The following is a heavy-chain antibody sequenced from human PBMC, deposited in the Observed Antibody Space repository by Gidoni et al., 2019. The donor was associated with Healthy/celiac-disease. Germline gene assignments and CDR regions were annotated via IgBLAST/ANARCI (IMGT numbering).Heavy chain of an antibody. CDR2: IYSGGST. Sequence: EVQLVESGGGLIQPGGSLRLSCAASGFTVSSNYMSWVRQAPGKGLEWVSVIYSGGSTYYADSVKGRFTISRDNSKNTLYLQMNSLRAEDTAVYYCASTDCSGGSCYSPLPVYWGQGTLVTVSS. V-gene: IGHV3-53*01. CDR1: GFTVSSNY. J-gene: IGHJ4*02. CDR3: ASTDCSGGSCYSPLPVY. D-gene: IGHD2-15*01.